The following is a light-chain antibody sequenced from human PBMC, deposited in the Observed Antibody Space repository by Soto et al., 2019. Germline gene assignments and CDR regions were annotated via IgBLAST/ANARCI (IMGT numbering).Light chain of an antibody. Sequence: QSALTQPASVSGSPGQSITISCTGTSSDVGGYNYVSWYQHHPGKAPNLMIYDVSNRPSGVSNRFSGSKSGNTASLTISGLQAEDEADYYCSSYVSSSTPYVFGTGTKLTVL. CDR1: SSDVGGYNY. CDR2: DVS. V-gene: IGLV2-14*03. J-gene: IGLJ1*01. CDR3: SSYVSSSTPYV.